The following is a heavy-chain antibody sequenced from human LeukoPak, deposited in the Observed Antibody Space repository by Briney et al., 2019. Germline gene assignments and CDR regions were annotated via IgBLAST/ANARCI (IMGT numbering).Heavy chain of an antibody. CDR2: INPNSGGT. J-gene: IGHJ6*03. D-gene: IGHD3-22*01. CDR3: ARAASDSSGYLSDYYYYYYYMDV. CDR1: GYTFTGYY. V-gene: IGHV1-2*02. Sequence: ASVKVSCKASGYTFTGYYMHWVRQALGQGLEWMGWINPNSGGTNYAQKFQGRVTMTRDTSISTAYMELSRLRSDDTAVYYCARAASDSSGYLSDYYYYYYYMDVWGKGTTVTISS.